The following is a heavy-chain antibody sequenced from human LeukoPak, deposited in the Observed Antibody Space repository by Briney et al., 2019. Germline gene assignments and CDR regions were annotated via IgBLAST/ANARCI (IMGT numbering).Heavy chain of an antibody. J-gene: IGHJ6*02. CDR1: GYTFTNYG. CDR3: ASGLDYYYYGMDV. D-gene: IGHD3-16*01. CDR2: ISAYNGKT. Sequence: ASVKVSCKASGYTFTNYGISWVRQAPGQGLEWMGWISAYNGKTNYAKNLQGRVTMTTDTSTSIANMEPRSLRSDDTAVYYCASGLDYYYYGMDVWGQGTTVTVSS. V-gene: IGHV1-18*01.